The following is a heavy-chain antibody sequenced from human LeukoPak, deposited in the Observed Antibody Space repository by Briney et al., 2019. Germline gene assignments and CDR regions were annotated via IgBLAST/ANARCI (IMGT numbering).Heavy chain of an antibody. CDR2: IKQDGSEK. D-gene: IGHD6-6*01. J-gene: IGHJ4*02. CDR3: ARDYVAQLVLADY. V-gene: IGHV3-7*01. Sequence: PGGSLRLSCAASGFTFSSYWMSWVRQAPGKGLEWVANIKQDGSEKYYVDSVKGRFTISRDNAKNSLYLQMNSLRAEDTAVYYCARDYVAQLVLADYWGQGTLVTVSS. CDR1: GFTFSSYW.